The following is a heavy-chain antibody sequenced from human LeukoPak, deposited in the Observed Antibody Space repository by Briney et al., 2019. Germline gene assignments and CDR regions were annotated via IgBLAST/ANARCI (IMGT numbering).Heavy chain of an antibody. D-gene: IGHD6-6*01. V-gene: IGHV4-59*01. CDR1: GCSISSYY. Sequence: SETLALTFTGSGCSISSYYWSWIRQPPGRGLEGIGYIYYIGSTNYNPSLKSRVTISVDTSKNQFSLKLSSVTAADTAVYYCASKSSIAAPASRYYYYYSMDVWGKGTTVTVSS. J-gene: IGHJ6*03. CDR2: IYYIGST. CDR3: ASKSSIAAPASRYYYYYSMDV.